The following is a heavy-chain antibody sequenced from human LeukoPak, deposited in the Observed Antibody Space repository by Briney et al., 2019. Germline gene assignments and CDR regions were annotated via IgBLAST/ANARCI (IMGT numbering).Heavy chain of an antibody. CDR2: MNPNSGNT. J-gene: IGHJ4*02. D-gene: IGHD3-9*01. Sequence: ASVKVSCKASGFTFTSYDINWVRQATGQGLEWMGWMNPNSGNTGYAQKFQGRVTMTRNTSISTAYMELSSLRSEDTAVYYCARGSPEVLRYFDWLQTLYYFDYWGQGTLVTVSP. CDR3: ARGSPEVLRYFDWLQTLYYFDY. V-gene: IGHV1-8*01. CDR1: GFTFTSYD.